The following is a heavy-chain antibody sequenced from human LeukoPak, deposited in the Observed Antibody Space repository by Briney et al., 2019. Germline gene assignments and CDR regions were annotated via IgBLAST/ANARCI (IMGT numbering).Heavy chain of an antibody. CDR2: INHSGST. Sequence: PSETLSLTCAVYGGSSSGCYWSWIRQPPGKGLEWIGEINHSGSTNYNPSLKSRVTISVDTSKNQFSLKLSSVTAADTAVYYCARGLSGGSSYDYWGQGTLVTVSS. CDR1: GGSSSGCY. D-gene: IGHD2-15*01. V-gene: IGHV4-34*01. CDR3: ARGLSGGSSYDY. J-gene: IGHJ4*02.